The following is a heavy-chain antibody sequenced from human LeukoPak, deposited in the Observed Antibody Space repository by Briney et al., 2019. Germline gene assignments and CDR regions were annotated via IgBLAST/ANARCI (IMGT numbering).Heavy chain of an antibody. CDR1: GESFSGYY. V-gene: IGHV4-34*01. J-gene: IGHJ4*02. Sequence: SETESPTCGVYGESFSGYYWGWTRQPPGKGLEWIGEINHSGRTNYNPSLKSRVTISLDTSKNHKQLSMKLSSVTAADTAVYYCASTERSSTTCSLAYCGPGNLVTVSS. CDR3: ASTERSSTTCSLAY. CDR2: INHSGRT. D-gene: IGHD2-2*01.